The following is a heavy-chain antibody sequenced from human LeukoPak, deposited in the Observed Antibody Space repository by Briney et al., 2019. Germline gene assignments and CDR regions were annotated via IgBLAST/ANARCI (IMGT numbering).Heavy chain of an antibody. D-gene: IGHD3-3*01. Sequence: ASVKVSCKVSGYTLTELSMHWVRQAPGKGLEWMGGFDPEDGETIDAQKFQGRVTMTEDTSTDTAYMELSSLRSEDTAVYYCATDVLSGYYSQDWGQGTLVTVSS. CDR2: FDPEDGET. V-gene: IGHV1-24*01. CDR3: ATDVLSGYYSQD. J-gene: IGHJ4*02. CDR1: GYTLTELS.